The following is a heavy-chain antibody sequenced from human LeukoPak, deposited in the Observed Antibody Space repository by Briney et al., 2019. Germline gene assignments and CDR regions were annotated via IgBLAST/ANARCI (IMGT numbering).Heavy chain of an antibody. Sequence: KPSETLSLTCTVSGGSISSYYWSWIRQPRGKGLEWIGYIYYSGSTNYNPSLKSRVTISVDTSKNQFSLKLSSVTAADTAVYYCARGIAAAGDYWGQGTLVTVSS. CDR2: IYYSGST. V-gene: IGHV4-59*08. J-gene: IGHJ4*02. CDR3: ARGIAAAGDY. CDR1: GGSISSYY. D-gene: IGHD6-13*01.